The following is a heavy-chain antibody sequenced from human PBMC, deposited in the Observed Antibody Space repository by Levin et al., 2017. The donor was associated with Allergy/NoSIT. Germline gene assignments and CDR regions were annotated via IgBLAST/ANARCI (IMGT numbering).Heavy chain of an antibody. CDR1: GGSISSSNW. V-gene: IGHV4-4*02. CDR3: ARGHARFGSGSYYDY. Sequence: SETLSLTCAVSGGSISSSNWWSWVRQPPGKGLEWIGSIYYSGSTYYNPSLKSRVTISVDTSKNQFSLKLSSVTAADTAVYYCARGHARFGSGSYYDYWGQGTLVTVSS. J-gene: IGHJ4*02. CDR2: IYYSGST. D-gene: IGHD3-10*01.